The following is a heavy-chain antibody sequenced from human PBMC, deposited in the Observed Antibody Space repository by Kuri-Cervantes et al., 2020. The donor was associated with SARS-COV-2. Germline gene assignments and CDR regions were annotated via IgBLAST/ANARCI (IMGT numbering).Heavy chain of an antibody. V-gene: IGHV4-4*07. CDR2: IYTSGST. D-gene: IGHD2-2*01. J-gene: IGHJ3*02. CDR1: GGSISSYY. Sequence: SETLSLTCTVSGGSISSYYWSWIRQPAGKGLEWIGRIYTSGSTNYNPSLKSRVTMSVDTSKNQFSLKLSSVTAADTAVYYCAKDIKSQLPHDAFDIWGQGTTVTVSS. CDR3: AKDIKSQLPHDAFDI.